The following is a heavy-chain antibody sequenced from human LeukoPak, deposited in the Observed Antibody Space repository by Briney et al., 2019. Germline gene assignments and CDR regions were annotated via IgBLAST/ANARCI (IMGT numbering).Heavy chain of an antibody. CDR1: GGSISRYY. Sequence: PSETLSLTCTVSGGSISRYYWSWIRQPPGKGLEWIGYIYYSGSTNYNPSLKSRVTISVDTSKNQFSLKLSSVTAADTAVYYCARHRGYGSGSYYPYYYMDVWGKGTTVTVSS. J-gene: IGHJ6*03. CDR2: IYYSGST. D-gene: IGHD3-10*01. V-gene: IGHV4-59*08. CDR3: ARHRGYGSGSYYPYYYMDV.